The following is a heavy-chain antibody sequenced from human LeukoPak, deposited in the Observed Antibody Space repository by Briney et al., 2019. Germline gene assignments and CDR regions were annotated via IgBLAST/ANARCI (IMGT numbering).Heavy chain of an antibody. J-gene: IGHJ4*02. CDR3: AKVAKYYYGPETYFFFEH. CDR2: IYATGTT. D-gene: IGHD3-10*01. V-gene: IGHV4-4*07. CDR1: DTSINTYY. Sequence: KTSGTLSLTCTVSDTSINTYYWSWIRQPAGKGLEWIGHIYATGTTNYNPSLNSRVTMSIDTSKNQFSLNLRPLTAADTAVYYCAKVAKYYYGPETYFFFEHWGQGTLVTVSS.